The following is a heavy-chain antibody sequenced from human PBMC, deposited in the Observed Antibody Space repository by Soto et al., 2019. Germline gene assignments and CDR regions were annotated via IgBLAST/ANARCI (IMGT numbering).Heavy chain of an antibody. V-gene: IGHV3-23*01. J-gene: IGHJ5*02. CDR2: ISGSGGST. CDR1: GFTFSSYA. D-gene: IGHD6-25*01. Sequence: PGGSLRLSCGASGFTFSSYAMSWVRQAPGKGLEWVSAISGSGGSTYYADSVKGRFTISRDNSKNTPYLQMNSLRAEDTAVYYCAKAPYSSAANWFDPWGQGTLVTVSS. CDR3: AKAPYSSAANWFDP.